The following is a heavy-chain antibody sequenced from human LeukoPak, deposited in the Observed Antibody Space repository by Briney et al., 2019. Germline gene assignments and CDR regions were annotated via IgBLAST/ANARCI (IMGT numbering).Heavy chain of an antibody. CDR1: GGSFSGYY. CDR2: INHSGST. V-gene: IGHV4-34*01. J-gene: IGHJ4*02. Sequence: PSETLSLTCVVYGGSFSGYYWSWICQPPGKGLEWIGEINHSGSTNYNPSLKSRVTISVDTSKNQFSLKLSSVTAADTAVYYCARGRRAGLLRFLEWLSYYFDYWGQGTLVTVSS. D-gene: IGHD3-3*01. CDR3: ARGRRAGLLRFLEWLSYYFDY.